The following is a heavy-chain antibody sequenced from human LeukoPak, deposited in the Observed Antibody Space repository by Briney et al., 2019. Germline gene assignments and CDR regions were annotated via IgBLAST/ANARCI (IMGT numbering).Heavy chain of an antibody. J-gene: IGHJ4*02. CDR3: ARERSYYGGNSFDY. Sequence: GGSLRLSCAASGFTFSSYAMSWVRQAPGKGLEWVSYISSSGSTIYYADSVKGRFTISRDNAKNSLYLQMNSLRAEDTAVYYCARERSYYGGNSFDYWGQGTLVTVSS. V-gene: IGHV3-48*03. D-gene: IGHD4-23*01. CDR1: GFTFSSYA. CDR2: ISSSGSTI.